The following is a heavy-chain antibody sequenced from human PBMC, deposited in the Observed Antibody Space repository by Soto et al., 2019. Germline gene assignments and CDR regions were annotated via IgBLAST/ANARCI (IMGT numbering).Heavy chain of an antibody. J-gene: IGHJ6*02. CDR2: ISGGGTGT. V-gene: IGHV3-23*01. D-gene: IGHD2-15*01. CDR1: GFTFSTYA. Sequence: PGGSLRLSCAASGFTFSTYALHWVRQAPGKGLEWVSSISGGGTGTYSADAVKGRFTISRDNSKNTLYLQMNSLRAEDTAVYYCAKDLLEDNYPTYYYYYGMDVWGQGTTVTVSS. CDR3: AKDLLEDNYPTYYYYYGMDV.